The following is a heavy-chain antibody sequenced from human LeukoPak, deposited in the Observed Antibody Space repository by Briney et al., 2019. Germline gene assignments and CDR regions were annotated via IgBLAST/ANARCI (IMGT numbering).Heavy chain of an antibody. J-gene: IGHJ3*02. V-gene: IGHV3-74*01. CDR1: GFTFSSYW. Sequence: GGSLRLSCAASGFTFSSYWMHWVRQAPGKGLVWVSRINTDGSSTNYADSVKGRFTISRDNAKNTLYLQMNSLRAEDTAVYYCARRSAARDAFDIWGQGTMVTVSS. CDR2: INTDGSST. CDR3: ARRSAARDAFDI. D-gene: IGHD6-6*01.